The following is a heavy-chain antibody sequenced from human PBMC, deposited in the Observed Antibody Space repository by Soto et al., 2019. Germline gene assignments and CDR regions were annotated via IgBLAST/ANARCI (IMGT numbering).Heavy chain of an antibody. Sequence: LTCAVSGGSISSSNWWSWVRQPPGKGLEWIGEIYHSGSTNYNPSLKSRVTISVDKSKNQFSLKLSSVTAADTAVYYCASITMVRGVRVWFDPWGQGTLVTVSS. V-gene: IGHV4-4*02. CDR1: GGSISSSNW. D-gene: IGHD3-10*01. CDR3: ASITMVRGVRVWFDP. CDR2: IYHSGST. J-gene: IGHJ5*02.